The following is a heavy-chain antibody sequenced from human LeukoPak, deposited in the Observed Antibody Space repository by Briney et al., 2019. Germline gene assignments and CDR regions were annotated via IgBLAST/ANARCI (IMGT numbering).Heavy chain of an antibody. V-gene: IGHV1-8*01. J-gene: IGHJ6*03. CDR3: ARGRRIKRFVLMAAFWDYYMDV. Sequence: ASVKVSCKASGYTFTSYDINWVRQATGQGLEWMGWMNPNSGNTGYAQKFQGRVTMTRNTSISTAYMELSSLRSVDTAVYYCARGRRIKRFVLMAAFWDYYMDVWGKGTTVTVSS. D-gene: IGHD2-8*01. CDR2: MNPNSGNT. CDR1: GYTFTSYD.